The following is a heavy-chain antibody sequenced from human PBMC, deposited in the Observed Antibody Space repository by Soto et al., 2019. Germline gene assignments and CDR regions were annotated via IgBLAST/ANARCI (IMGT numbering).Heavy chain of an antibody. CDR3: ARGGWSNDY. V-gene: IGHV4-59*01. D-gene: IGHD6-19*01. CDR1: GGSISGYY. CDR2: IYYSGNT. Sequence: PSETLSLTCTVSGGSISGYYWSWLRQSPGKGLEWIGYIYYSGNTNYNPSLKSRVTILVDTSKNQFSLKMSSVTAADTAVYYCARGGWSNDYWGQGTLVTVSS. J-gene: IGHJ4*02.